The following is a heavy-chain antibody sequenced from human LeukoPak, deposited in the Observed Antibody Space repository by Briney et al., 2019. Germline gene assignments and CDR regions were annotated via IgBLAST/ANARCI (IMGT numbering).Heavy chain of an antibody. CDR3: ARCYHSSGYYECPN. V-gene: IGHV1-69*04. CDR2: IIPILGIA. J-gene: IGHJ4*02. CDR1: GGSFSSYA. D-gene: IGHD3-22*01. Sequence: GASVKVSCKASGGSFSSYAISWVRQAPGQGLEWMGRIIPILGIANYAQKFQGRVTITADKSTSTAYMELSSLRSEDTAVYYCARCYHSSGYYECPNWGQGTLVTVSS.